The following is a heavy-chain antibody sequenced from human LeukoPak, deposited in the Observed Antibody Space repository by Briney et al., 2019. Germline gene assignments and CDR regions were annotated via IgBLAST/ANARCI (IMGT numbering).Heavy chain of an antibody. Sequence: ASVKVSCKASGYTFSNFGINWVRQAPGQGLEWIAWISGNNDNPNYGQKFQGRFTVTTDSSTSTAYMGLRNLRSDDTAVYYCARDGTSTDDYWGQGTLVTASS. J-gene: IGHJ4*02. CDR1: GYTFSNFG. V-gene: IGHV1-18*01. CDR2: ISGNNDNP. D-gene: IGHD2-2*01. CDR3: ARDGTSTDDY.